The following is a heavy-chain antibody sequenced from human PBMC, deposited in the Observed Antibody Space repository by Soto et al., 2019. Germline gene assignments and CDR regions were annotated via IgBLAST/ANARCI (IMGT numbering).Heavy chain of an antibody. CDR1: GGSYSGNY. J-gene: IGHJ6*02. CDR2: FSDSGST. CDR3: ARGNFYYGMYG. V-gene: IGHV4-34*01. Sequence: SETLSLTCAVSGGSYSGNYWTWIRQPPGKGLEGIGEFSDSGSTNSNPSLKSRVTISEDISKSPFAVKLSSVTAADTAVYYCARGNFYYGMYGWGQGTTVTVSS.